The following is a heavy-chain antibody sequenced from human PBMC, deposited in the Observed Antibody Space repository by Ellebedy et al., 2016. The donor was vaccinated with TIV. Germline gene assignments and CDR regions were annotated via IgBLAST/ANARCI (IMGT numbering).Heavy chain of an antibody. CDR1: GFTFSSYA. D-gene: IGHD4-23*01. CDR3: AKDYYGGNLNPFDC. V-gene: IGHV3-23*01. J-gene: IGHJ4*02. CDR2: ISGSGGST. Sequence: GGSLRLXCAASGFTFSSYAMSWVRQAPGKGLEWVSGISGSGGSTYYADSVKGRFTISRDNSKNTLYLQMNSLRAEDTAVYYCAKDYYGGNLNPFDCWGQGTLVTVSS.